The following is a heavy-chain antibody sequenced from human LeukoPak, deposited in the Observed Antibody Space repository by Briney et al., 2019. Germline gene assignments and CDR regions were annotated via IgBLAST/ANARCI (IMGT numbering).Heavy chain of an antibody. CDR1: GFTFSSYW. CDR3: AKDRVYGSGSYPLVY. D-gene: IGHD3-10*01. Sequence: PGGSLRLSCAASGFTFSSYWMHWVRQAPGKGLVWVSRINSDGSSTNYADSVKGRFTISRDNAKNTLYLQMNSLRAEDTAVYYCAKDRVYGSGSYPLVYWGQGTLVTVSS. CDR2: INSDGSST. V-gene: IGHV3-74*01. J-gene: IGHJ4*02.